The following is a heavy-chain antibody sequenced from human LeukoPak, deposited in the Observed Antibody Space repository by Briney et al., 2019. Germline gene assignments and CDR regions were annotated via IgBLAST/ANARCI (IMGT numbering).Heavy chain of an antibody. V-gene: IGHV3-11*05. CDR1: GFTFSDDY. D-gene: IGHD1-26*01. CDR3: AKDVGKWESLHFFDY. J-gene: IGHJ4*02. Sequence: GGSLRLSCAASGFTFSDDYMTWIRQVPGKGLESIAYIGGSGSDTNYADSVRGRFTISRDDSRNTLYLQMNSPRGDDTAVYYCAKDVGKWESLHFFDYWGQGTLVTVSS. CDR2: IGGSGSDT.